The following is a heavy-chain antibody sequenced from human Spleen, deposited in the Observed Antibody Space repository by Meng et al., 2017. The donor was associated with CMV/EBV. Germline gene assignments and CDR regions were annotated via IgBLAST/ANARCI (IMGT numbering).Heavy chain of an antibody. CDR1: GYTFTSYG. V-gene: IGHV1-69*04. D-gene: IGHD6-6*01. CDR2: IIPILGIA. CDR3: ASGRYSSSSYPRDYYGMDV. Sequence: SVKVSCKASGYTFTSYGISWVRQAPGQGLEWMGRIIPILGIANYAQKFQGRVTITADKSTSTAYMELSSLRSEDTAVYYCASGRYSSSSYPRDYYGMDVWGQGTTVTVSS. J-gene: IGHJ6*02.